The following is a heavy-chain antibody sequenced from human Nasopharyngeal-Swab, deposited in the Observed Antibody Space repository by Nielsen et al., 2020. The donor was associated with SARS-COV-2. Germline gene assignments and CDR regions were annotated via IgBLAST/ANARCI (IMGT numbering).Heavy chain of an antibody. V-gene: IGHV3-48*03. CDR2: ISGTAGTI. D-gene: IGHD5-18*01. CDR3: ARTTYSYGRFDY. CDR1: GFTFSNYE. J-gene: IGHJ4*02. Sequence: GESLKISCAASGFTFSNYEMNWVRQAPGKGLEWLSYISGTAGTISYADSVKGRFTFSTDNAKNSLYLQMNSLRAEDTALYYCARTTYSYGRFDYWGQGTLVTVSS.